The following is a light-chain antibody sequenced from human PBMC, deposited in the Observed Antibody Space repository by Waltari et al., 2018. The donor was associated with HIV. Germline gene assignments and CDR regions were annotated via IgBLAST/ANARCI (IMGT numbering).Light chain of an antibody. CDR3: QSYDSSVNGLVL. V-gene: IGLV1-47*01. CDR1: SSNIGSNY. Sequence: QSVLTQTPSASGTPGQRVTISCSGSSSNIGSNYVYWYQQPPGTAPKLRRYRHNPRPAGVLHRFSGSKSGTSTSLAITGLQAEEEVDYYCQSYDSSVNGLVLCGGGTKLPVL. CDR2: RHN. J-gene: IGLJ2*01.